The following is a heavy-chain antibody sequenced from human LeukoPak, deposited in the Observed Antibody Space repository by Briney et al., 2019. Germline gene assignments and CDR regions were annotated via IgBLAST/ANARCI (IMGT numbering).Heavy chain of an antibody. CDR3: ARADQWSRDPFDI. Sequence: SETLSLTCTVSGYSITSGYYWGWIRQPPGKGLEWIGYIYYSGSTNYNPSLKSRVTISVDTSKNQFSLKLSSVTAADTAVYYCARADQWSRDPFDIWGQGTMVTVSS. CDR1: GYSITSGYY. J-gene: IGHJ3*02. D-gene: IGHD2-15*01. V-gene: IGHV4-61*01. CDR2: IYYSGST.